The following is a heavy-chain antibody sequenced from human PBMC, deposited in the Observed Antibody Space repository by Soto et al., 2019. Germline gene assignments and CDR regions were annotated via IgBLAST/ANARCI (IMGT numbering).Heavy chain of an antibody. V-gene: IGHV3-21*01. CDR2: ISSSSSYI. J-gene: IGHJ3*02. CDR1: GFTFSSYS. D-gene: IGHD5-12*01. CDR3: ARDGGWDIVATIDAFDI. Sequence: GGSLRLSCAASGFTFSSYSMNWVRQAPGKGLEWVSSISSSSSYIYYADSVKGRFTISRDNAKNSLYLQMNSLRAEDTAVYYCARDGGWDIVATIDAFDIWGQGTMVTVSS.